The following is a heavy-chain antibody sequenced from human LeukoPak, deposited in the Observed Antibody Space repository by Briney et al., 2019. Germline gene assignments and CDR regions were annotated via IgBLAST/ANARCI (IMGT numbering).Heavy chain of an antibody. D-gene: IGHD3-16*01. CDR1: GFTFSNFW. Sequence: RGSLRLSCAASGFTFSNFWMSWVRQAPGKGLEWVANIKPDGSEKYYVDSVGGRFTISRDNAKNSLFLQLNGLRADDTAVYYCARSPGGAYVTYYFDSWGLGTLVTVSS. J-gene: IGHJ4*02. CDR3: ARSPGGAYVTYYFDS. V-gene: IGHV3-7*01. CDR2: IKPDGSEK.